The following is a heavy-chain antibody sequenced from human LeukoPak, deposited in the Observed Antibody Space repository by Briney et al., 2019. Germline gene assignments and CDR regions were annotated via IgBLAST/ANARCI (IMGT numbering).Heavy chain of an antibody. V-gene: IGHV3-74*01. Sequence: GGSLRLSCAASGFTFSNYWKHWVRQAPGKGLVWVSRINSDGSTTTYADSVKGRFTISRDNSKNTLYLQMNSLRAEDTAVYYCAKDLPGYCSGGSCYGGFDYWGQGTLVTVSS. CDR1: GFTFSNYW. D-gene: IGHD2-15*01. CDR3: AKDLPGYCSGGSCYGGFDY. J-gene: IGHJ4*02. CDR2: INSDGSTT.